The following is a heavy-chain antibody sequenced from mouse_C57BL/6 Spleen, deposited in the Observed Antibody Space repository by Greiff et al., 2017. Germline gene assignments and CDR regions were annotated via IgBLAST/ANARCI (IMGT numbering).Heavy chain of an antibody. CDR2: IYPGDGDT. V-gene: IGHV1-82*01. CDR1: GYAFSSSW. J-gene: IGHJ4*01. D-gene: IGHD2-4*01. CDR3: ARWRDYPSSMDY. Sequence: QVQLQQSGPELVKPGASVKISCKASGYAFSSSWMNWVKQRPGKGLEWIGRIYPGDGDTNYNGKFKGKATLTADKSSSTAYMQLSSLTSEDSAVYFCARWRDYPSSMDYWGQGTSVTVSS.